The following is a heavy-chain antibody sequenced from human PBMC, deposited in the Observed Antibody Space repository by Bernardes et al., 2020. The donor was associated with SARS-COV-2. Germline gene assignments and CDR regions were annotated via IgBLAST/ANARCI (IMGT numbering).Heavy chain of an antibody. Sequence: SETLSLTCTVSGDSISNYYWSWIRQSPGKGLQLIGFFSYTGITNYNPSLKSRVTISVDTSKNHFSLNLTSVTAADTAVYYCARDFVVVVPAARTTYYYYMDGWGKGTTVTVSS. V-gene: IGHV4-59*01. CDR3: ARDFVVVVPAARTTYYYYMDG. D-gene: IGHD2-2*01. J-gene: IGHJ6*03. CDR1: GDSISNYY. CDR2: FSYTGIT.